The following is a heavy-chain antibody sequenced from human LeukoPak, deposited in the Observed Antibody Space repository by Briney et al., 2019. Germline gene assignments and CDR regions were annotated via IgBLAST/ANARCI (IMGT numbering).Heavy chain of an antibody. J-gene: IGHJ5*02. CDR2: IYPGDSDT. CDR3: ARGRGMTTVTTRGWFDP. Sequence: GESLKISCKGSGYSFTSYWIGWVRPMPGKGLEWMGIIYPGDSDTRYSPSFQGQVTISADKSISTAYLQWSSLKASDTAMYYCARGRGMTTVTTRGWFDPWGQGTLVTVSS. D-gene: IGHD4-17*01. CDR1: GYSFTSYW. V-gene: IGHV5-51*01.